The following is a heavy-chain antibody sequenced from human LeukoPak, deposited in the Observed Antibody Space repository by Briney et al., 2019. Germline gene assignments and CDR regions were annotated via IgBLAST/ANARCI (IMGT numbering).Heavy chain of an antibody. D-gene: IGHD3-22*01. J-gene: IGHJ4*02. CDR2: ISGSGGST. CDR1: GFTFSSYA. V-gene: IGHV3-23*01. Sequence: GGSLRLSCAASGFTFSSYAMSWVRQAPGKGLEWVSAISGSGGSTYYADSVKGRFTISRHNSENTLFLQMNSLRAEDTAVYYCAKDSHYFDISGYYYFDYWGQGTLVTASS. CDR3: AKDSHYFDISGYYYFDY.